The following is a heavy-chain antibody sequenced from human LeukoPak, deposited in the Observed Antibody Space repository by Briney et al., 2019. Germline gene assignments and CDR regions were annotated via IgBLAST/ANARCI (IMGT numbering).Heavy chain of an antibody. J-gene: IGHJ6*02. V-gene: IGHV3-7*03. D-gene: IGHD7-27*01. Sequence: GGSLRLSCAASGFTFSSYWMSWVRQAPGKGLEWVANIKQDGSEKYYVDSVKGRFTISRDNAKNSLYLQMNSLRAEDTAVYYCARGELGGPRDYYYGMDVWGQGTTVTVSS. CDR1: GFTFSSYW. CDR3: ARGELGGPRDYYYGMDV. CDR2: IKQDGSEK.